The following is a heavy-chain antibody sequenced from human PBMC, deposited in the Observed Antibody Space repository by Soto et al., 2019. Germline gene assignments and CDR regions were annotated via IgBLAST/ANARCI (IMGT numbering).Heavy chain of an antibody. CDR2: IYPGDSDT. CDR1: GYSFTSYW. J-gene: IGHJ6*02. Sequence: ESLKISCKGSGYSFTSYWIGWVRQMPGKGLEGMGIIYPGDSDTRYSPSFQGQVTISADKSISTAYLQWSSLKASDTAMYYCARTAAAGKYYYGMDVWGQGTTVTLSS. V-gene: IGHV5-51*01. CDR3: ARTAAAGKYYYGMDV. D-gene: IGHD6-13*01.